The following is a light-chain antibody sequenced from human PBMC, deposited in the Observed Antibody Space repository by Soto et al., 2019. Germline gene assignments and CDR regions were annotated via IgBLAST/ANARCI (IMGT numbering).Light chain of an antibody. V-gene: IGLV2-11*01. J-gene: IGLJ1*01. CDR1: SSDVGGYNY. Sequence: QSALTQPRSVSGSPGQSVAISCTGTSSDVGGYNYVSWYQQHPGKAPKLMIYDVSKRPSGVPDRVSGSKSGNTASLTISGLQAEDEADYYCCSYAGGSYVFGTGTKLTVL. CDR3: CSYAGGSYV. CDR2: DVS.